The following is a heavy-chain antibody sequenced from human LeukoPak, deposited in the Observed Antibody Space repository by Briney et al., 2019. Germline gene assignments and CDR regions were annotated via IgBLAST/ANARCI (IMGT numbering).Heavy chain of an antibody. CDR1: GFTFSSYA. CDR2: ISGSGGST. CDR3: ARGNGYYSRIYFDY. J-gene: IGHJ4*02. D-gene: IGHD3-22*01. V-gene: IGHV3-23*01. Sequence: GGSLRLSCAASGFTFSSYAMSWVRQAPGKGLEWVSAISGSGGSTYYAESVNGRFTISKDNSKNTLYLQMNSLRAEDTAVYYCARGNGYYSRIYFDYWGQGTLVTVSS.